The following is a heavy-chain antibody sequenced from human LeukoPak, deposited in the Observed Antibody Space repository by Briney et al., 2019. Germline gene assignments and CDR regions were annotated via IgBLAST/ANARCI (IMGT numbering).Heavy chain of an antibody. Sequence: GGSLRLSCAASGFTFSSYWMSWVRQAPGKGLEWVSAISGSGGSTYYADSVKGRFTISRDNSKNTLYLQMNSLRAEDTAVYYCAKTNGYSYGSYRYFDLCGRGTLVTVSS. D-gene: IGHD5-18*01. V-gene: IGHV3-23*01. J-gene: IGHJ2*01. CDR3: AKTNGYSYGSYRYFDL. CDR2: ISGSGGST. CDR1: GFTFSSYW.